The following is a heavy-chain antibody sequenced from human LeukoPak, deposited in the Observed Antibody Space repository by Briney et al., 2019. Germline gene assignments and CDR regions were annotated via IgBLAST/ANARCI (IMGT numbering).Heavy chain of an antibody. D-gene: IGHD4-11*01. Sequence: SETLSLTCTVSGNSISSYYWSWIRQPAGKGLEWIGRIYTSGSTNYNPSLKSRVTISVDTSKNQFSLKLSSVTAADTAVYYCARETTVIRYGMDVWGQGTTVTVSS. CDR2: IYTSGST. V-gene: IGHV4-4*07. CDR3: ARETTVIRYGMDV. CDR1: GNSISSYY. J-gene: IGHJ6*02.